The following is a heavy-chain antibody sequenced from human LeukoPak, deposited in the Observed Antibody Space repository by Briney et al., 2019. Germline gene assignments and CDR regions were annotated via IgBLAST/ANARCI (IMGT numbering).Heavy chain of an antibody. V-gene: IGHV3-48*01. CDR1: GFTFSSYS. J-gene: IGHJ3*02. CDR2: ISSSSSTI. CDR3: TRDHHRRHYDSQARNTFDI. D-gene: IGHD3-22*01. Sequence: GGSLRLSCAASGFTFSSYSMNWVRQAPGKGLEWVSYISSSSSTIYYADSVRGRFTISRDNAKNSLYLQMNSLGAEDTAVYYCTRDHHRRHYDSQARNTFDIWGQGTMVTVSS.